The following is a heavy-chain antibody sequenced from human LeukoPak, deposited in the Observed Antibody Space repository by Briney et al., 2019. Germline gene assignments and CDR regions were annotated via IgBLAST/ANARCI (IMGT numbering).Heavy chain of an antibody. V-gene: IGHV3-7*01. CDR1: GFTFSTYW. Sequence: GGSLRLSCSASGFTFSTYWMSWVRQAPGKGLEWVANMRRDGNEIYYLDSVRGRFAISRDNAKNSLYLQMNSLRAEDTAVYYCVRLCWGNQLAGFDSWGQGTLVTVSS. D-gene: IGHD3-10*02. J-gene: IGHJ4*02. CDR3: VRLCWGNQLAGFDS. CDR2: MRRDGNEI.